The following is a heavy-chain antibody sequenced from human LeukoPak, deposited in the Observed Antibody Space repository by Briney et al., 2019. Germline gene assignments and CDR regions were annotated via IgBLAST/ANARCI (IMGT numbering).Heavy chain of an antibody. Sequence: SETLSLTCTVSGGSISSYYWSWIRQPPGKGLEWIGYIYYSGSTNYNPSLKSRVTISVDTSKNQFSLKLSSVTAADTAVYYCARESDYRPAGGFDYWGQGTLVTVSS. CDR3: ARESDYRPAGGFDY. J-gene: IGHJ4*02. CDR1: GGSISSYY. CDR2: IYYSGST. D-gene: IGHD4-11*01. V-gene: IGHV4-59*12.